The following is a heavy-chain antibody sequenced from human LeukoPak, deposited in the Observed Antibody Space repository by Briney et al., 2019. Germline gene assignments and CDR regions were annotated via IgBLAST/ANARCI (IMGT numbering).Heavy chain of an antibody. V-gene: IGHV3-23*01. Sequence: GGSLRLSCAASGFTFSSYAMSWVRQAPGKGLEWVSSITGSSSSTYYADSVKGRFTISRDNSKNTLYLQMNSLRAKDTAVYYCAKDAHCSSTSCYTSGGAFDIWGQGTMVTVSS. CDR2: ITGSSSST. CDR3: AKDAHCSSTSCYTSGGAFDI. CDR1: GFTFSSYA. D-gene: IGHD2-2*02. J-gene: IGHJ3*02.